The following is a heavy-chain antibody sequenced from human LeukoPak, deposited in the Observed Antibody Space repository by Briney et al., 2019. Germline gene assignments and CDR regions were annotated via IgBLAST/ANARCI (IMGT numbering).Heavy chain of an antibody. CDR3: AREELMVYAPTKD. CDR1: GYTFVNYD. Sequence: ASVKVSCKASGYTFVNYDINWVRQATGQGLEWMGWMNPTSGNTGYAQKLQGRVSMTRDTSISTAYMELRSLRSDDTAVYYCAREELMVYAPTKDWGQGTLVTVSS. CDR2: MNPTSGNT. D-gene: IGHD2-8*01. V-gene: IGHV1-8*01. J-gene: IGHJ4*02.